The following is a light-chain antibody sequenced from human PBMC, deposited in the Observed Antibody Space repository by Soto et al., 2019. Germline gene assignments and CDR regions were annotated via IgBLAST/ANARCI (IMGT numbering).Light chain of an antibody. CDR3: QQYGTSPPLT. CDR2: ATS. CDR1: QSVSSRF. J-gene: IGKJ4*01. V-gene: IGKV3-20*01. Sequence: EIVLTQSPGTLSLSPGERAPLSGRASQSVSSRFLAWYQQRPGQAPRLLIYATSSRATGIPDRFSGSGSWTDFTLTISRLEPEDSAVYYCQQYGTSPPLTFGGGTKVDIK.